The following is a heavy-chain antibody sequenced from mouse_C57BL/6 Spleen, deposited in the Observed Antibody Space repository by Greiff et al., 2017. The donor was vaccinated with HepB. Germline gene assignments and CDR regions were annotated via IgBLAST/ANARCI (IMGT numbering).Heavy chain of an antibody. Sequence: EVQLQQSGPVLVKPGASVKMSCKASGYTFTDYYMNWVKQSHGKSLEWIGVINPYNGGTSYNQKFKGKATLTVDKSSSPAYMERNSLTSEDSAVYYCARKDDYDAWFAYWGQGTLVTVSA. V-gene: IGHV1-19*01. D-gene: IGHD2-4*01. CDR3: ARKDDYDAWFAY. J-gene: IGHJ3*01. CDR2: INPYNGGT. CDR1: GYTFTDYY.